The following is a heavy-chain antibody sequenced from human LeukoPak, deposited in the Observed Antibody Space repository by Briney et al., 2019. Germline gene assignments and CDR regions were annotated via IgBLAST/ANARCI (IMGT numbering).Heavy chain of an antibody. Sequence: PSETLSLTCTVSGASISSYYCTWIRQPAGKGLDWIGPIYSSGSTKYNPSLKSRVTMSVDTSKNHFSLKLSSATAADTAVYFCARGRVSSSTWYSTYYHYFYMDVWGKGTTVTVSS. V-gene: IGHV4-4*07. CDR2: IYSSGST. J-gene: IGHJ6*03. CDR3: ARGRVSSSTWYSTYYHYFYMDV. D-gene: IGHD6-13*01. CDR1: GASISSYY.